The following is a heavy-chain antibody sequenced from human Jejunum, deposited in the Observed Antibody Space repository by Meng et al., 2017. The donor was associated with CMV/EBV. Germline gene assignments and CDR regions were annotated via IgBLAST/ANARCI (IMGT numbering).Heavy chain of an antibody. CDR1: GFNFKGYW. CDR3: TRALDY. CDR2: IRYDGGER. V-gene: IGHV3-7*04. J-gene: IGHJ4*02. Sequence: SLRLSCAASGFNFKGYWMDWVRQAPGRGLEWVANIRYDGGERYYVNSVEGRFFIYRDNARNTLYLQMNSLRGDDSAIYYCTRALDYWGQGTPVTVSS.